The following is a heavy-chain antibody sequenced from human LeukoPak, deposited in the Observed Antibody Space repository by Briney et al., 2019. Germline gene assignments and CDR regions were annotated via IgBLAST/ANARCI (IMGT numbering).Heavy chain of an antibody. CDR2: IRYDGSNK. V-gene: IGHV3-30*02. CDR3: AKAASKRTDYGDYAFYYYMDV. J-gene: IGHJ6*03. CDR1: GFTFSSYG. D-gene: IGHD4-17*01. Sequence: GGSLRLSCAASGFTFSSYGMHWVRQAPGKGLEWVAFIRYDGSNKYYADSVKGRFTISRDNSKNTLYLQMNSLRAEDTAVYYCAKAASKRTDYGDYAFYYYMDVWGKGTTVTISS.